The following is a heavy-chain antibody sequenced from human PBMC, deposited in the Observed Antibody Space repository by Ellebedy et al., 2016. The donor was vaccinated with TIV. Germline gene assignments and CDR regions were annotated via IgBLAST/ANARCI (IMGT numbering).Heavy chain of an antibody. Sequence: SETLSLXCTVSGGSISSSSYYWGWIRQPPGRGLEWIGSIYYSGSTNYNPSLKSRVTMSVDTSKNQFSLKLSSVTAADTAVYYCARERDVGGYSYGLWGQGTLVTVSS. CDR3: ARERDVGGYSYGL. J-gene: IGHJ4*02. V-gene: IGHV4-39*07. CDR2: IYYSGST. CDR1: GGSISSSSYY. D-gene: IGHD5-18*01.